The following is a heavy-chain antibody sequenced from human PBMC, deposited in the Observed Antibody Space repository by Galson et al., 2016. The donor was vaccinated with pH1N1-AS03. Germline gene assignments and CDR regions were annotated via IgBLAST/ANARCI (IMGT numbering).Heavy chain of an antibody. CDR2: INGDATTT. J-gene: IGHJ3*01. Sequence: SLRLSCAASGFTFSRYSMNWVRQAPGKGLVWLARINGDATTTNYADSVRGRFTISRDNAKNTLHLQMNSLRVEDTANYFCAKGVGSSGWFDACDLWGQGTVVTVSS. CDR3: AKGVGSSGWFDACDL. V-gene: IGHV3-74*01. CDR1: GFTFSRYS. D-gene: IGHD6-19*01.